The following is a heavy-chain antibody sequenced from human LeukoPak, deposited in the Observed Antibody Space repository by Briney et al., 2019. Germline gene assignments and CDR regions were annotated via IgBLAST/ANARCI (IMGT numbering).Heavy chain of an antibody. CDR3: AAVIDY. CDR1: GFTFSSYE. V-gene: IGHV3-48*03. Sequence: GGSLRLSCAASGFTFSSYEMNWIRQAPGKGLEWISYISNSGSTKYYADSVKGRFTISRDNAKNSVFLQMNSLRAEDTAVYYCAAVIDYWGQGTLVTLSS. J-gene: IGHJ4*02. CDR2: ISNSGSTK.